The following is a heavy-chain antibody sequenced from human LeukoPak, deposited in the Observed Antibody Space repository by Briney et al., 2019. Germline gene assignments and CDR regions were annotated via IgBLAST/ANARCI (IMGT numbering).Heavy chain of an antibody. Sequence: PGGSLRLSCAASGFTFSTYGMHWVRQAPGKGLEWVAFIRSDGTSKYYTDSVKGRFTISRDNSKNTLYLQMNSLRSEDTAVYYCARAVDYYDDGQSSHWGQGTLVTVSS. D-gene: IGHD3-22*01. CDR2: IRSDGTSK. J-gene: IGHJ1*01. CDR3: ARAVDYYDDGQSSH. CDR1: GFTFSTYG. V-gene: IGHV3-30*02.